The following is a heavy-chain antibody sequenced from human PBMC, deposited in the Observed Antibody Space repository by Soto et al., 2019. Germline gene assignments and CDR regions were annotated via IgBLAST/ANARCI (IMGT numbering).Heavy chain of an antibody. D-gene: IGHD1-26*01. CDR2: INHSGST. V-gene: IGHV4-34*01. Sequence: SETLSLTCAVYGGSFSGYYWSWIRQPPGKGLEWIGEINHSGSTNYNPSLKSRVTISVDTSKNQFSLKLSSVTAADTAVYYCARRVGLLNYFDYWGQGTLVTVSS. CDR3: ARRVGLLNYFDY. CDR1: GGSFSGYY. J-gene: IGHJ4*02.